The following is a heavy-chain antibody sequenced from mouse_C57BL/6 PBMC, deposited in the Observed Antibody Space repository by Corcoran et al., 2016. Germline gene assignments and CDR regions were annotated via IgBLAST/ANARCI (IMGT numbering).Heavy chain of an antibody. V-gene: IGHV1-84*01. D-gene: IGHD2-1*01. CDR2: IYPGSGNT. J-gene: IGHJ4*01. Sequence: QIQLQQSGPELVKPGASVKISCKASGYTFPDYYINWVKQRPGQGLEWIGWIYPGSGNTKYNEKFKGKATLTVDTSSSTAYMQLSSLTSEDSAVYFCARQQIYYGNPYARDYWGQGTSVTVSS. CDR1: GYTFPDYY. CDR3: ARQQIYYGNPYARDY.